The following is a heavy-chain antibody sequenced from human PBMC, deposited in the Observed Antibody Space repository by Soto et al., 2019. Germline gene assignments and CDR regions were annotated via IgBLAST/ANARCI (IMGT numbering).Heavy chain of an antibody. J-gene: IGHJ6*03. V-gene: IGHV1-69*02. CDR2: IIPILGIA. D-gene: IGHD3-10*01. CDR3: ARAPCHSGSGSYSYMDV. Sequence: QVQLVQSGAEVKKPGSSVKVSCKASGGTFSSYTISWVRQAPGQGLEWMGRIIPILGIANYAQKLQGRVTITADKSTSTAYMELSSLRSEDTAVYYCARAPCHSGSGSYSYMDVWGKGTTVTVSS. CDR1: GGTFSSYT.